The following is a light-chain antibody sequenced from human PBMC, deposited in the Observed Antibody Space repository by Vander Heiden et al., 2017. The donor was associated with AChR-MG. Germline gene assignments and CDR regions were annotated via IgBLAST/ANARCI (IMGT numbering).Light chain of an antibody. V-gene: IGLV2-14*01. J-gene: IGLJ1*01. CDR1: SSDFADYNY. Sequence: QSALTQPASMSGSSGQSITISCTGTSSDFADYNYVSWYQQSPGNAPKLIIYGVSDRPSGISNRFSGSKSGSTASLTISGLQAEDAADYYCSSYSSIPYVFGSGTKVTVL. CDR3: SSYSSIPYV. CDR2: GVS.